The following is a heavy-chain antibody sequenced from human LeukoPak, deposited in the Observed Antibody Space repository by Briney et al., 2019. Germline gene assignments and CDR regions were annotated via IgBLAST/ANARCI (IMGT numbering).Heavy chain of an antibody. CDR3: ARGGRSTYFDWSPDY. V-gene: IGHV3-21*01. CDR2: ISSSSSYI. Sequence: PGGSLRLSCAASGFTFADYSMNWVRQVPGKGLEWVSSISSSSSYIFYADSVKGRFTISRDNARNSLFLQMNSLRAEDTAVYYCARGGRSTYFDWSPDYWGQGTLVTVSS. J-gene: IGHJ4*02. D-gene: IGHD3-9*01. CDR1: GFTFADYS.